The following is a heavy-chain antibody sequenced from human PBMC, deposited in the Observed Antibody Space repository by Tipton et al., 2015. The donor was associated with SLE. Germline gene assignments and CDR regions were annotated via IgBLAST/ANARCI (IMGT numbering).Heavy chain of an antibody. V-gene: IGHV4-59*01. CDR1: GGSISSYY. CDR3: ARVPGLPFFDF. J-gene: IGHJ4*02. Sequence: TLSLTCTVSGGSISSYYWSWIRQPPGKGLEWIGYIYYSGSTNYNPSLKSRVTISVDTSKNQFSLKLSSVTAADTAVYYCARVPGLPFFDFWGQGTMVTVSS. CDR2: IYYSGST.